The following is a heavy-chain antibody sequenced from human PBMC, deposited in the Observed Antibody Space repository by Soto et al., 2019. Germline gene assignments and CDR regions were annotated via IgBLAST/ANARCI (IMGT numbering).Heavy chain of an antibody. J-gene: IGHJ4*02. CDR3: ARSPYDSSGYYYFDY. CDR1: GYTFTSYA. Sequence: GASVKVSCKASGYTFTSYAMHWVRQAPGQRLEWMGWINAGNGNTKYSQKFQGRDTITRDTSASTAYMDLSSLRFEDTVVYYCARSPYDSSGYYYFDYGGQGTLVTVSS. D-gene: IGHD3-22*01. CDR2: INAGNGNT. V-gene: IGHV1-3*01.